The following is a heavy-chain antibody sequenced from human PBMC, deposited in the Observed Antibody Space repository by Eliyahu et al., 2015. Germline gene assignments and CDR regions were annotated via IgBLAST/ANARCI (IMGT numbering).Heavy chain of an antibody. CDR2: IYYSGST. J-gene: IGHJ5*02. D-gene: IGHD3-9*01. Sequence: QVQLQESGPGLVKPSETLSLTCPVSGGXISSYYWSWIRQPPGKGLEWIGYIYYSGSTNYNPSLKSRVTISVDTSKNQFSLKLSSVTAADTAVYYCARGIRVLTAWGQGTLVTVSS. CDR1: GGXISSYY. V-gene: IGHV4-59*01. CDR3: ARGIRVLTA.